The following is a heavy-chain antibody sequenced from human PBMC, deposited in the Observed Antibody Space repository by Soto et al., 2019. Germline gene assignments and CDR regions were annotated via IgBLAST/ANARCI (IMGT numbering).Heavy chain of an antibody. CDR1: GFTFSSYG. CDR2: ISYDGSNK. Sequence: GGALRLSCAAPGFTFSSYGMHWVRQAPGKGLEWVAVISYDGSNKYYADSVKGRFTISRDNSKNTLYLQMNSLRAEDTAVYYCAGRIAVAGVDYWGQGTLVTVSS. CDR3: AGRIAVAGVDY. V-gene: IGHV3-30*03. J-gene: IGHJ4*02. D-gene: IGHD6-19*01.